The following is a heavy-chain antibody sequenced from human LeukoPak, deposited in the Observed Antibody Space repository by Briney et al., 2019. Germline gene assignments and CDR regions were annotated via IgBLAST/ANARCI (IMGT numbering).Heavy chain of an antibody. CDR3: AEGAHGRYSYFDY. V-gene: IGHV3-33*06. Sequence: QAGGSLRLSCATSGFTFSNYGMHWVRQTPGKGLEWVAVIWYDGSNKYYADSVKGRFTISRDNSKNTLYLQMNSLRAEDTAVYYCAEGAHGRYSYFDYWGQGTLVTVSS. D-gene: IGHD3-10*01. CDR1: GFTFSNYG. CDR2: IWYDGSNK. J-gene: IGHJ4*02.